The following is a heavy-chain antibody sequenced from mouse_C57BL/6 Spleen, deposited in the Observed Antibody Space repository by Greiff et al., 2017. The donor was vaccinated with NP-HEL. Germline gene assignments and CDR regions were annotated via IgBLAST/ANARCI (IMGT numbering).Heavy chain of an antibody. CDR1: GYTFTSYW. CDR2: INPSNGGT. J-gene: IGHJ2*01. V-gene: IGHV1-53*01. Sequence: QVQLQQPGTELVKPGASVKLSCKASGYTFTSYWMHWVKQRPGQGLEWIGNINPSNGGTSYNQKFKGKATLTVDKSSSTAYMELRSLTSEDSAVYYCARGGDWDVGYWGQGTTLTVSS. CDR3: ARGGDWDVGY. D-gene: IGHD4-1*01.